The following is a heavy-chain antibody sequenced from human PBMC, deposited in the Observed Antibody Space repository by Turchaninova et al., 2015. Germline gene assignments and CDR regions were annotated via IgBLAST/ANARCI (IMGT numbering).Heavy chain of an antibody. CDR2: MNPNSGNT. J-gene: IGHJ4*02. CDR1: GYTFIKYD. V-gene: IGHV1-8*03. CDR3: ARVTGAIDS. Sequence: QVQLVQSGAEVKKPGASVKVSCKASGYTFIKYDINWVRQATGQGLEWMGWMNPNSGNTGFAQKFQGRVILTRDTSISTAYMELSSLRSEDTAMYYCARVTGAIDSWGQGTLVTVSS. D-gene: IGHD3-9*01.